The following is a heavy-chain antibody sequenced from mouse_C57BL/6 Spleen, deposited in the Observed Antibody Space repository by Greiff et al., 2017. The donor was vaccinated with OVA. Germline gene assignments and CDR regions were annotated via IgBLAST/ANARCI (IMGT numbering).Heavy chain of an antibody. CDR1: GFTFSSYG. Sequence: EVQLVESGGDLVKPGGSLKLSCAASGFTFSSYGMSWVRQTPDKRLEWVATISSGGSYTYYPDSVKGRFTISRDNAKNTLYLQMSSLKSEDTAMYYCAREVVATGYLDYWGQGTTLTVSS. D-gene: IGHD1-1*01. CDR3: AREVVATGYLDY. CDR2: ISSGGSYT. J-gene: IGHJ2*01. V-gene: IGHV5-6*01.